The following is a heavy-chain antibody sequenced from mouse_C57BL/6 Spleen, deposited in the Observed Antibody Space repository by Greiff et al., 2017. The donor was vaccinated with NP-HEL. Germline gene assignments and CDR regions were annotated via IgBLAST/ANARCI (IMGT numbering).Heavy chain of an antibody. CDR3: ARVAPDYYGSSYWYFDV. CDR1: GYSITSGYY. J-gene: IGHJ1*03. Sequence: EVKLVESGPGLVKPSQSLSLTCSVTGYSITSGYYWNWIRQFPGNKLEWMGYISYDGSNNYNPSLKNRIPITRDTSKNQFFLKLNSVTTEDTATYYCARVAPDYYGSSYWYFDVWGTGTTVTVSS. D-gene: IGHD1-1*01. V-gene: IGHV3-6*01. CDR2: ISYDGSN.